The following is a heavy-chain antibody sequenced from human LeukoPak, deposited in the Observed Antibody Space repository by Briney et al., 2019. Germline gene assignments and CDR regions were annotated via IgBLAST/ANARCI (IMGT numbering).Heavy chain of an antibody. J-gene: IGHJ4*02. CDR2: IYSGGST. Sequence: QPGGSLRLSCVASGSNFNTHGMTWVRQAPGKGLEWVSVIYSGGSTYYADSVKGRFTISRDNSKNTLYLQMNSLRAEDTAVYYCARELRSPGGLDYWGQGTLVTVS. D-gene: IGHD3-10*01. V-gene: IGHV3-66*01. CDR1: GSNFNTHG. CDR3: ARELRSPGGLDY.